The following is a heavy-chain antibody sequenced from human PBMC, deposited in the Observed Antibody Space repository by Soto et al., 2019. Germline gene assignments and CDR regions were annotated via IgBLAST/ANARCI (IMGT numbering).Heavy chain of an antibody. D-gene: IGHD6-13*01. CDR2: ISYDGSNK. CDR3: AKDQGYTSTFYFDY. CDR1: GFTFRSYG. Sequence: PGGSLRLSCAASGFTFRSYGMHWVRQAPGKGLEWVAVISYDGSNKYYGDSVKGRFTVSRDNSKNTLYLQMNSLRAEDTAVYYCAKDQGYTSTFYFDYWGQRTQVTVSS. V-gene: IGHV3-30*18. J-gene: IGHJ4*02.